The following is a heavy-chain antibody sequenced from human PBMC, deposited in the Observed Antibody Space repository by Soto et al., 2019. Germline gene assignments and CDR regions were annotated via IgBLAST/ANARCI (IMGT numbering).Heavy chain of an antibody. CDR3: AIDTGNSFDY. CDR2: ISPHNGNT. Sequence: HVQLVQSGGELKKPGASVKVSCNTSGYTFNTYFITWVRQAPGQGLEWMGWISPHNGNTNYAEKFQGRVTMTADTTTKTAYVELRKLRIAESAVYYCAIDTGNSFDYWCHVTPVTVSS. V-gene: IGHV1-18*01. CDR1: GYTFNTYF. J-gene: IGHJ4*01.